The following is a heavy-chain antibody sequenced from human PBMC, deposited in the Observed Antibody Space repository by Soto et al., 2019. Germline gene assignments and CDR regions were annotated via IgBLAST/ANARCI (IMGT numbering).Heavy chain of an antibody. V-gene: IGHV3-53*01. CDR3: ARVDSVDYYYGMDV. J-gene: IGHJ6*02. D-gene: IGHD2-15*01. CDR2: LYSGGNA. Sequence: EVQLVESGGGLIQPGGSLRLSCAASGFTVSSNSFTWVRQAPGKGLEWVSVLYSGGNAYYADSVKGRFTISRDSSKNTVYLQMNSLRAEDTAVYYCARVDSVDYYYGMDVWGQGTTVTVSS. CDR1: GFTVSSNS.